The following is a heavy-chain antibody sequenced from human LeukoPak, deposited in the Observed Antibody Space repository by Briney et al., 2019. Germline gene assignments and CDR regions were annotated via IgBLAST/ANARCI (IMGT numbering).Heavy chain of an antibody. Sequence: SETLSLTCAVYGGSFSGYYWSWIRQPPGKGLEWIGEINHSGSTNYNPSLKSRVTISVDTSKNQFSLKLSSVTAADTAVYYCARRSMVRGFMRDWGQGTLVTVSS. CDR2: INHSGST. CDR1: GGSFSGYY. J-gene: IGHJ4*02. CDR3: ARRSMVRGFMRD. V-gene: IGHV4-34*01. D-gene: IGHD3-10*01.